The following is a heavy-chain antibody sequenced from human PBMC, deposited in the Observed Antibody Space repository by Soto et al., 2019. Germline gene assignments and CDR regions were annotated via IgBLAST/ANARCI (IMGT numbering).Heavy chain of an antibody. J-gene: IGHJ6*02. CDR3: ARPVVTIFGVVNYYYGMDV. CDR2: TYYSGST. V-gene: IGHV4-31*03. D-gene: IGHD3-3*01. CDR1: GGSISSGGYY. Sequence: TLSLPCTVCGGSISSGGYYGSWIRQHPGKGLEWIGYTYYSGSTYYNPSLKSRVTISVDTSKNQFSLKLSSVTAADTAVYYCARPVVTIFGVVNYYYGMDVCGQRTTVTVSS.